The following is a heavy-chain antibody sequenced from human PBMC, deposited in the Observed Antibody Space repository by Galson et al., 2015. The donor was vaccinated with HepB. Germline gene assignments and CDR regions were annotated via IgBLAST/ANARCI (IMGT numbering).Heavy chain of an antibody. CDR2: VYYTGST. J-gene: IGHJ5*01. CDR3: ARDRDSSGWFDY. D-gene: IGHD6-25*01. CDR1: GGSISTYY. Sequence: LSLTCSVSGGSISTYYWTWIRQPPGKGLEWIGYVYYTGSTNYNPSLKSRLTMSVDTSKNQFSLRLSSVTAADTAVYYCARDRDSSGWFDYWGQGTLVTVSP. V-gene: IGHV4-59*01.